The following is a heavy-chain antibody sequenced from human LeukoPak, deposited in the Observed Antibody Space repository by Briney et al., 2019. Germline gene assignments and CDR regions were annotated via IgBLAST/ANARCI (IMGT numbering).Heavy chain of an antibody. J-gene: IGHJ4*02. D-gene: IGHD1-26*01. V-gene: IGHV3-21*01. Sequence: PGGSLRLSCAASGFTFSSYSMNWVRQAPGKGLEWVSSISSSSSYIYYADSVKGRFTISRDNAKNSLYLQVNSLRAEDTAVYYCARDMVVGSGSPIDYWGQGTLVTVSS. CDR2: ISSSSSYI. CDR1: GFTFSSYS. CDR3: ARDMVVGSGSPIDY.